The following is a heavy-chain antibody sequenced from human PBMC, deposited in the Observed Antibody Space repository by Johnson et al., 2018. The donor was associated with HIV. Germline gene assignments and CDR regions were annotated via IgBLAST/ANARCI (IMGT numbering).Heavy chain of an antibody. CDR1: GFTFSSYG. J-gene: IGHJ3*02. CDR3: VRQFRSVGAPDAFDI. Sequence: VKLVESGGGVVQPGRSLRLSCAASGFTFSSYGMHWVRQAPGKGLEWVANIKQDGSEKYYVDSVKGRFTISRDNAKNSLYLQMNSLRAEDTAVYYCVRQFRSVGAPDAFDIWGQGTMVTVSS. D-gene: IGHD1-26*01. CDR2: IKQDGSEK. V-gene: IGHV3-7*01.